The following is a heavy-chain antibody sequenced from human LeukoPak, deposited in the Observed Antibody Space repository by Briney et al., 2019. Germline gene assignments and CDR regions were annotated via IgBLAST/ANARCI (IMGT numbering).Heavy chain of an antibody. V-gene: IGHV4-39*07. D-gene: IGHD1-26*01. Sequence: SETLSLTCTVSGGSISSSSYYWGWIRQPPGKGLEWIGSIYHSGSTYYNPSLKSRVTISVDTSKNQFSLKLSSVTAADTAVYYCASLTGGLSIGYWGQGTLVTVSS. J-gene: IGHJ4*02. CDR1: GGSISSSSYY. CDR3: ASLTGGLSIGY. CDR2: IYHSGST.